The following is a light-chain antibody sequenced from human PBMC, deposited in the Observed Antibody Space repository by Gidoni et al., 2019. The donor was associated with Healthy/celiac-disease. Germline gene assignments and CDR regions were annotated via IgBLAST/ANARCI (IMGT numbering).Light chain of an antibody. CDR1: QSISSW. Sequence: DIQMTKSPSTRSASVGDRVTITCRASQSISSWLAWYQQKPGKAPKLLIYKESSLESGVPSRFSGSGSGTEFTLTISSLQPDDFATYYCQQYNSYSQTFGQXTKVEIK. V-gene: IGKV1-5*03. J-gene: IGKJ1*01. CDR2: KES. CDR3: QQYNSYSQT.